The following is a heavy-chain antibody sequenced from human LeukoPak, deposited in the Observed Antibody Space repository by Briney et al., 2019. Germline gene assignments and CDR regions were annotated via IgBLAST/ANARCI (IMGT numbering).Heavy chain of an antibody. D-gene: IGHD5-24*01. V-gene: IGHV4-59*01. CDR1: GGSISSYY. CDR2: IYYSGST. Sequence: SETLSLTCIVSGGSISSYYWSWIRQPPGKGLEWIGYIYYSGSTNYSPSLKSRVTISVDTSKNQFSLTLSSVTAADTAVYYCARKEIYMYYLDYWGQGTLVTISS. CDR3: ARKEIYMYYLDY. J-gene: IGHJ4*02.